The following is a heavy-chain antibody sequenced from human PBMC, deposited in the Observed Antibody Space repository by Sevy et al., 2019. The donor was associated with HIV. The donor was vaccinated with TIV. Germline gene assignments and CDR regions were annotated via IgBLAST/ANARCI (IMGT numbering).Heavy chain of an antibody. CDR3: VRGLKGDYYDSSGYHYGMDV. CDR2: ISAYNGNT. V-gene: IGHV1-18*04. J-gene: IGHJ6*02. Sequence: ASVKVSCKASGYTFTSYGISWVRQAPGQGLEWMGWISAYNGNTNYAQKLQGRVTMTTDTSTSTAYMELRSLRSDDTAVYYCVRGLKGDYYDSSGYHYGMDVWGQGTTVTVSS. D-gene: IGHD3-22*01. CDR1: GYTFTSYG.